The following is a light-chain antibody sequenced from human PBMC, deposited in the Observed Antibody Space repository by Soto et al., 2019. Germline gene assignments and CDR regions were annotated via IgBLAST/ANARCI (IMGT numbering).Light chain of an antibody. Sequence: QSALTQPPSASGSPGQSVTISCTGTSSDVGGYNLVSWYQHHPGKAPKLMIYDVTKRPSGVPDRFSGSKSGNTASLTVSGLPVDHEEDEYGYYYAGSTGTMPFGGGTKLTVL. CDR1: SSDVGGYNL. J-gene: IGLJ3*02. V-gene: IGLV2-8*01. CDR3: YYYAGSTGTMP. CDR2: DVT.